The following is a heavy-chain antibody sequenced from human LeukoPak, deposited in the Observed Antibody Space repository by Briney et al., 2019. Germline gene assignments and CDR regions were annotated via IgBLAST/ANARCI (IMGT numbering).Heavy chain of an antibody. CDR1: GGSISNYY. CDR3: ASLLWFGELLSDY. CDR2: IYYSGST. J-gene: IGHJ4*02. D-gene: IGHD3-10*01. Sequence: PSETLSLTCTVSGGSISNYYWRWIRQPPGKGLEWIGYIYYSGSTNYNPSLKSRVTISVDTSKNQFSLKLSSVTAADTAVYYCASLLWFGELLSDYWGQGTLVTVSS. V-gene: IGHV4-59*08.